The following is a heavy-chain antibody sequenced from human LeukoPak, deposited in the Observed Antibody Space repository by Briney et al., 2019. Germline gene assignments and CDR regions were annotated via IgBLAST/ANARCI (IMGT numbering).Heavy chain of an antibody. J-gene: IGHJ4*02. CDR3: SRDLNWSFGY. CDR1: GFTFGDYA. Sequence: GGSLRLSCSASGFTFGDYAMSWVRQAPGKGLEWVGFIRSKAYGGTTEYAASVEGRFSISRDDSKSIAYLQMNSPKTEDTAVYYCSRDLNWSFGYWGQGILVTVSS. D-gene: IGHD1-1*01. CDR2: IRSKAYGGTT. V-gene: IGHV3-49*04.